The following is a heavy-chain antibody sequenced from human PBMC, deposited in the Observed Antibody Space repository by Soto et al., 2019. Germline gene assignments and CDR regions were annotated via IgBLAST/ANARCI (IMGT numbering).Heavy chain of an antibody. V-gene: IGHV3-21*01. CDR2: ISSTGTYI. CDR1: GFTFSSYS. CDR3: ARDDYGDLDY. D-gene: IGHD4-17*01. J-gene: IGHJ4*02. Sequence: EVQLVESGGGLVKPGGSLRLSCAASGFTFSSYSMNWVRQAPGKGLEWVSTISSTGTYIYYADSLKGRLTTSRDNANNSLYLQMNSLSVEDTAVYYCARDDYGDLDYWGQGTLVTVSS.